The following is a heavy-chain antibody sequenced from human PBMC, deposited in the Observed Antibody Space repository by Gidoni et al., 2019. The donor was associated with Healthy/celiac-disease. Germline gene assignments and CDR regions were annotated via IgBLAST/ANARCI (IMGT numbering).Heavy chain of an antibody. J-gene: IGHJ3*02. CDR3: ARPTKTYDSSGYYYAFDI. CDR2: IYPGDSDT. Sequence: EVQLVQFGAEVKKPGESLTISCKGSGYSFTSYWIGWVRQMPGKGLEWMGIIYPGDSDTRYSPSFQGQVTISADKSISTAYLQWSSLKASDTAMYYCARPTKTYDSSGYYYAFDIWGQGTMVTVSS. CDR1: GYSFTSYW. D-gene: IGHD3-22*01. V-gene: IGHV5-51*01.